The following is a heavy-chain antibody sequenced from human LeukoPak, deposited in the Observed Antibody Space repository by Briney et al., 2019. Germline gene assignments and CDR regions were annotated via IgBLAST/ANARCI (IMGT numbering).Heavy chain of an antibody. CDR2: ISHAGST. J-gene: IGHJ4*02. D-gene: IGHD4-17*01. Sequence: SETLSLTCAVSGGSISSGYWWSWVRQPPGKGLEWIGEISHAGSTNYNPSFKSRVTISLDKSKNQFSLKLTSVTAADTAVYYCARNGYYSADYWGQGTLVTVSS. V-gene: IGHV4-4*02. CDR1: GGSISSGYW. CDR3: ARNGYYSADY.